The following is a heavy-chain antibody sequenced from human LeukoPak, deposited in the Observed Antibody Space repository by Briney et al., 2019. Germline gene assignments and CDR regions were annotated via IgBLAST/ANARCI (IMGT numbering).Heavy chain of an antibody. CDR3: TREWSAGYYDFWSGYFPAY. CDR1: GFTFGDYA. CDR2: IRSKAYGGTT. V-gene: IGHV3-49*04. J-gene: IGHJ4*02. D-gene: IGHD3-3*01. Sequence: GGSLRLSCTASGFTFGDYAMSWVRQAPGKGLEWVGFIRSKAYGGTTEYAASVKGGFTISRDDSKSIAYLQMNSLKTEDTAVYYCTREWSAGYYDFWSGYFPAYWGQGTLVTVSS.